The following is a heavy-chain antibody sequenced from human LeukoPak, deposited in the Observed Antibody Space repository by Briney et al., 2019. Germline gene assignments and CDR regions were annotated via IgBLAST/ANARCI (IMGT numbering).Heavy chain of an antibody. CDR1: GGSISSYY. J-gene: IGHJ4*02. V-gene: IGHV4-4*07. CDR3: ARAQTQYFWSGYYLGYFDY. CDR2: IYTSGST. D-gene: IGHD3-3*01. Sequence: TSETLSLTCTVSGGSISSYYWSWIRQPAGKGLEWIGRIYTSGSTNYNPSLKSRVTMSVDTSKNQFSLKLSSVTAADTAVYYCARAQTQYFWSGYYLGYFDYWGQGTLVTVSS.